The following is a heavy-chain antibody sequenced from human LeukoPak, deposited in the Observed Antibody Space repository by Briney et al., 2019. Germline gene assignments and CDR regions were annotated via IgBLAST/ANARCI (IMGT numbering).Heavy chain of an antibody. CDR2: SGSGGGTT. J-gene: IGHJ4*02. Sequence: PGGFLILSCAASELTFSSYTLNWLGQAQGKGLDCLSASGSGGGTTYYADSVKGRFSISRDNSRNTLYLQMNSPTSEDTTVYYCAKDRNGWTRNVDSWGQGTVVTVSA. CDR3: AKDRNGWTRNVDS. CDR1: ELTFSSYT. V-gene: IGHV3-23*01. D-gene: IGHD6-19*01.